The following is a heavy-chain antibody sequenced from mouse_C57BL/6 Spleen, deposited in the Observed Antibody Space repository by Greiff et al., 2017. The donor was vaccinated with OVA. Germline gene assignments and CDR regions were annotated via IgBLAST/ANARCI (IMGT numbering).Heavy chain of an antibody. CDR1: GFTFSSYA. J-gene: IGHJ1*03. D-gene: IGHD1-1*01. Sequence: EVQGVESGGGLVKPGGSLKLSCAASGFTFSSYAMSWVRQTPEKRLEWVATISDGGSYTYYPDNVKGRFTISRDNAKNNLYLQMSHLKSEDTAMYYCARDYYGTDWYFDVWGTGTTVTVSS. CDR3: ARDYYGTDWYFDV. V-gene: IGHV5-4*01. CDR2: ISDGGSYT.